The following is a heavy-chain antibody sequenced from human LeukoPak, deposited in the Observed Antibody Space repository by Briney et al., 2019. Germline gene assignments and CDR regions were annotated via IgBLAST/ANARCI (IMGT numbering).Heavy chain of an antibody. V-gene: IGHV3-23*01. J-gene: IGHJ4*02. CDR3: AKDLVVITTSFELVFDY. Sequence: GGSLRLSCAASGFTFSSYAMSWVRQAPGKGLEWVSAISGSGGSTYYADSVKGRFTISRDNSKNTLYLQMNSLRAEDTAVYYCAKDLVVITTSFELVFDYWGQGTLVTVSS. D-gene: IGHD3-22*01. CDR1: GFTFSSYA. CDR2: ISGSGGST.